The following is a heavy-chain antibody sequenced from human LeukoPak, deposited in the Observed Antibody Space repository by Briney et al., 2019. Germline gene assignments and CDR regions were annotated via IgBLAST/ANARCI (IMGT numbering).Heavy chain of an antibody. D-gene: IGHD3-22*01. CDR2: ISSSGSTI. CDR1: GFTFSSYE. J-gene: IGHJ4*02. V-gene: IGHV3-48*03. CDR3: ARERGYYDSSDY. Sequence: GGSLRLSCAASGFTFSSYEMNWVRQAPGKGLEWVSYISSSGSTIYYADSVKGRFTISRDNAKNSLYLQMNSLRAEDTAVYYCARERGYYDSSDYWGQGTLVTASS.